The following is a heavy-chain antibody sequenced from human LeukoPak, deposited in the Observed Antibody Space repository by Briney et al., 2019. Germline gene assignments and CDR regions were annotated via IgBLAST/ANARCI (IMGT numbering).Heavy chain of an antibody. CDR3: ARLGDWNDHSKPYYFDY. Sequence: GESLQISSKGSGYSFTSYWIGWGRQMPGKGLEWMGIIYPGDSDTRYSPSFQGQVTISADKSISTAYLQWSSLKASDTAMYYCARLGDWNDHSKPYYFDYWGQGTLVTVSS. D-gene: IGHD1-1*01. V-gene: IGHV5-51*01. CDR1: GYSFTSYW. CDR2: IYPGDSDT. J-gene: IGHJ4*02.